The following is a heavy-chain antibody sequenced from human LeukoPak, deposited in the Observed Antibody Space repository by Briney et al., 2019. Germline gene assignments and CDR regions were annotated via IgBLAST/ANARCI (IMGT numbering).Heavy chain of an antibody. D-gene: IGHD6-19*01. CDR1: GFTVSSNY. CDR2: IYSGGST. CDR3: ARGRAAVAVWGDWFDP. Sequence: TGGSLRLSCAASGFTVSSNYMSWVRQAPGKGLEWVSVIYSGGSTYYADSVKGRFTISGDNSKNTLYLQMNSLRAEDTAVYYCARGRAAVAVWGDWFDPWGQGTLVAVSS. J-gene: IGHJ5*02. V-gene: IGHV3-66*01.